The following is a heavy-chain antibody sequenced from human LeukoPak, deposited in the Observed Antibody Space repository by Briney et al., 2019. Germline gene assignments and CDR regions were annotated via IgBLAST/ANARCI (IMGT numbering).Heavy chain of an antibody. CDR3: ARGGLLWFGEPPHYFDY. CDR1: GFTFSSYA. Sequence: GGSLRLSCAASGFTFSSYAMSWVRQAPGKGLEWVANIKQDGSEKYYVDSVKGRFTISRDNAKNSLYLQMNSLRAEDTAVYYCARGGLLWFGEPPHYFDYWGQGTLVFVSS. V-gene: IGHV3-7*01. D-gene: IGHD3-10*01. J-gene: IGHJ4*02. CDR2: IKQDGSEK.